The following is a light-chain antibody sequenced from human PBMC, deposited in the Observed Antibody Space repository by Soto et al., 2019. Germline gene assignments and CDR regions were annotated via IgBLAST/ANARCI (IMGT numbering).Light chain of an antibody. CDR1: QSVSNN. CDR2: DAS. J-gene: IGKJ1*01. Sequence: ILMTQSPATLSVSPGERATLSCRASQSVSNNLAWYQQKPGQAPRLLIYDASTRATGIPARFSGSGSGTEFTLTISGLQSEDFALYYCQQYNNWPPCTFGQGTKVEIK. CDR3: QQYNNWPPCT. V-gene: IGKV3-15*01.